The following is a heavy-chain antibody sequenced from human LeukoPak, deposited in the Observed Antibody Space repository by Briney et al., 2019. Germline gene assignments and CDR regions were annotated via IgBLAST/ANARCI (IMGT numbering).Heavy chain of an antibody. V-gene: IGHV3-23*01. CDR2: ISGSGGST. CDR3: TKDRLTGYSFGYSYFDY. Sequence: PGGSLRLSCAASGFTFSIYAMTWVRQAPGKGLEWVSTISGSGGSTYYADSVKGRFTISRDNSKNTLYLQMNSLRAENTAVYYCTKDRLTGYSFGYSYFDYWGQGTLVTVSS. J-gene: IGHJ4*02. D-gene: IGHD5-18*01. CDR1: GFTFSIYA.